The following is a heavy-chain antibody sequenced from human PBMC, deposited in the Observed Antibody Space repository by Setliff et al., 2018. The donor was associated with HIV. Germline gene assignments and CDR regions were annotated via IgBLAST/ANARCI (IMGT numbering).Heavy chain of an antibody. D-gene: IGHD3-10*01. CDR2: MNPNTGVA. CDR1: GHTFSNSD. Sequence: ASVKVSCKASGHTFSNSDIHWVRRATGQGLEWMGWMNPNTGVAGYALKFQGRVTMTRDTSISKAYMELSSLTSEDTAVYWCASGKGVGGVIITGGLDVWGKGTTVTVSS. J-gene: IGHJ6*04. V-gene: IGHV1-8*01. CDR3: ASGKGVGGVIITGGLDV.